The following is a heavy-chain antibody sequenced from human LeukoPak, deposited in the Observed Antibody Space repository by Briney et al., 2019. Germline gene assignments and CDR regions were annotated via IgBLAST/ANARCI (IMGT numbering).Heavy chain of an antibody. D-gene: IGHD4-11*01. Sequence: GASVKVSCKASGGTFSSYAISWVRQAPGQGLEWMGGIIPIFGTANYAQKFQGRVTMTRDMSTSTVYMELSSLRSEDTAVYYCARISSYSWESRSDYWGQGTLVTVSS. CDR2: IIPIFGTA. V-gene: IGHV1-69*05. J-gene: IGHJ4*02. CDR3: ARISSYSWESRSDY. CDR1: GGTFSSYA.